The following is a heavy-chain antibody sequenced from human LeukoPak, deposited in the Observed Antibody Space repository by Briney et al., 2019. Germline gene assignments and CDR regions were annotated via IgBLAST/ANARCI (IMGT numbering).Heavy chain of an antibody. CDR2: IYHSGTT. V-gene: IGHV4-59*01. CDR3: ARVDSGPYYMPFDY. CDR1: GGSLIPYY. Sequence: SETLSLTCTVSGGSLIPYYWSWIRQPPGKGLEWIGYIYHSGTTNYSPPLKGRATLSVDTSKNQISLRLSSVTAADTAVYFCARVDSGPYYMPFDYWGQGSLVTVSS. J-gene: IGHJ4*02. D-gene: IGHD1-26*01.